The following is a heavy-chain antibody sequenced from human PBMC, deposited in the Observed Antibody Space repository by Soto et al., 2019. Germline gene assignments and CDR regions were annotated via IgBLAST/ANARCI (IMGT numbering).Heavy chain of an antibody. CDR1: GGSFSGYY. D-gene: IGHD2-15*01. V-gene: IGHV4-34*01. CDR2: INHSGST. Sequence: SETLSLTCAVYGGSFSGYYWSWIRQPPGKGLEWIGEINHSGSTNYNPSLKSRVTISVDTSKNQFSLKLSSVTAADTAVYYCAREHYCSGGSCYSYYDSSGYYYYFDYWGQGTLVTVSS. CDR3: AREHYCSGGSCYSYYDSSGYYYYFDY. J-gene: IGHJ4*02.